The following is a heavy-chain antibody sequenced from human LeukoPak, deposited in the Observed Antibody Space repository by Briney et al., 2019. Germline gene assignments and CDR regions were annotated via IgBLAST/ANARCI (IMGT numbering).Heavy chain of an antibody. Sequence: ASVKVSFKASGYAFTRYGISWVRQAPGQGLEWMGWIGAYNGNRNSAQKFQGRVTMTTDTSTSTVYMELRSLRSDDTAVYYCARDGGGDSWGYFDCWGQGTLVTVSS. J-gene: IGHJ4*02. CDR2: IGAYNGNR. CDR1: GYAFTRYG. D-gene: IGHD2-21*02. CDR3: ARDGGGDSWGYFDC. V-gene: IGHV1-18*01.